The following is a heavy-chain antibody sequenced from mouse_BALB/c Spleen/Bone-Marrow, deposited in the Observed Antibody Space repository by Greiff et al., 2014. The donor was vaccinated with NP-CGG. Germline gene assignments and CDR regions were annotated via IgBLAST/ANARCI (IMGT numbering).Heavy chain of an antibody. V-gene: IGHV1S56*01. J-gene: IGHJ4*01. CDR2: IYPGNVNT. Sequence: QVQLQQSGPELVKPGASVRISCKASGYTFTSYFLHWVKQRPGQGLEWIGWIYPGNVNTKYNEKLKGKATLTADKSSSTAYMQLSSLTSEASAVYFCARWVVGRDYAMDYWGQGTSVTVSS. CDR1: GYTFTSYF. D-gene: IGHD1-1*01. CDR3: ARWVVGRDYAMDY.